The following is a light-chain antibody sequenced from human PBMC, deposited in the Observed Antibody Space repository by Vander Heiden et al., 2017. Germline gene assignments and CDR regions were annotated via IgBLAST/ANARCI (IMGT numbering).Light chain of an antibody. J-gene: IGLJ3*02. CDR1: SSDIGSYNY. CDR3: SSYTSSNTWV. Sequence: QSALTQPASVSGSPGQSITLSCNGTSSDIGSYNYVSWYQQHPGKAPKLIIYDVSDRPSGSSTRSSGSKSGNAASLTISSLQAEDEDDYYCSSYTSSNTWVFGGGTKLTVL. V-gene: IGLV2-14*03. CDR2: DVS.